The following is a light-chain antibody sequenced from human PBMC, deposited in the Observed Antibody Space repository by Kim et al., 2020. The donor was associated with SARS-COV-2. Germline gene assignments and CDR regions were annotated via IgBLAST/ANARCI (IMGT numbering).Light chain of an antibody. Sequence: DIQMTQSPSTLSASVGDSVTMTCRASQTISSRMGWYQQKPGKVPTLLIYEASTLESGVPSRFSGSRSGTEFTLTISSLQPDDFATYYCQQYNDYSATFGQGTKLEI. CDR3: QQYNDYSAT. CDR2: EAS. V-gene: IGKV1-5*03. J-gene: IGKJ2*01. CDR1: QTISSR.